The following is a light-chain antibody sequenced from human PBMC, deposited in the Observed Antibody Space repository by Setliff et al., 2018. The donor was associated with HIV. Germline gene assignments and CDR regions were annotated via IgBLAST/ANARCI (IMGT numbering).Light chain of an antibody. V-gene: IGLV2-23*01. J-gene: IGLJ1*01. CDR1: SGDVGRYNL. Sequence: QSVLTQPASVSGSPGQSITISCTGTSGDVGRYNLVSWYQQQPGKPPKLMIYRASKRPSGVSNRFSGSKSGNTASLTIPGLQAEDEADYYCCSNTGSNTYVFGSGTKV. CDR3: CSNTGSNTYV. CDR2: RAS.